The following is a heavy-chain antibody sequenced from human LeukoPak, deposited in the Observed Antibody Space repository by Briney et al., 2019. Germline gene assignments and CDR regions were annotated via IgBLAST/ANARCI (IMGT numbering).Heavy chain of an antibody. Sequence: GESLKISCKGSGYSLTSYWIGWVRQMPGKGLEWMGIIYPGDSDTRYSPSFQGQVTISADKSISTAYLQWSSLKASDTAMYYCARTGYCSGGSCYSLGARFWFDPWGQGTLVTVSS. CDR3: ARTGYCSGGSCYSLGARFWFDP. J-gene: IGHJ5*02. V-gene: IGHV5-51*01. D-gene: IGHD2-15*01. CDR1: GYSLTSYW. CDR2: IYPGDSDT.